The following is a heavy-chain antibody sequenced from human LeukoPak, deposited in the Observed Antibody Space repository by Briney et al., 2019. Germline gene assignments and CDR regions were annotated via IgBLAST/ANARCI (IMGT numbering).Heavy chain of an antibody. J-gene: IGHJ5*02. V-gene: IGHV3-23*01. Sequence: GSLRLSCAASGFTFSSYAMSWVRQAPGKGLEWVSAISGSGGSTYYADSVKGRFTISRDNSKNTLYLQMNSLRAEDTAVYYCAENGVPAAIRHNWFDPWGQGTLVTVSS. CDR1: GFTFSSYA. CDR2: ISGSGGST. D-gene: IGHD2-2*02. CDR3: AENGVPAAIRHNWFDP.